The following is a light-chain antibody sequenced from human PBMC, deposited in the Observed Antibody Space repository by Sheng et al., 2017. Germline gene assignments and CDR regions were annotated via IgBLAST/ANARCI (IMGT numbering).Light chain of an antibody. CDR2: EAS. CDR3: QQYYNWPATWT. Sequence: ETVLTQSPGTLSVSPGERATLSCRASKSVGVDLAWYQQRPGQAPSLLMYEASTRATGVPARFSGSGSGTEFSLTISSLQPEDFAVYYCQQYYNWPATWTFGQGTKVGNQT. J-gene: IGKJ1*01. CDR1: KSVGVD. V-gene: IGKV3-15*01.